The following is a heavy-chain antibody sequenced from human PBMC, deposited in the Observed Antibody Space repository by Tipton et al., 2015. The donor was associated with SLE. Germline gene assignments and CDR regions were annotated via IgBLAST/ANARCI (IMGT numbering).Heavy chain of an antibody. D-gene: IGHD6-19*01. CDR2: IYYSGST. CDR3: ARDYYTYSSGYGAFDI. Sequence: TLSLTCTVSGGSISSPYWSWILQPPGKGLEWIGYIYYSGSTNYNPPLKSRVTISVDTSKNQFSLKLSSVTAPDTAVYYCARDYYTYSSGYGAFDIWGQGTMVTVSS. V-gene: IGHV4-59*11. CDR1: GGSISSPY. J-gene: IGHJ3*02.